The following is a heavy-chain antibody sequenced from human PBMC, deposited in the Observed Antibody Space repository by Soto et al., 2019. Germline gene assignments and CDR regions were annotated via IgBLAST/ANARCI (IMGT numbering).Heavy chain of an antibody. CDR3: ARSGSGWLRGED. CDR1: GGSISSYY. D-gene: IGHD6-19*01. Sequence: SETLSLTRTASGGSISSYYWSWIRQPPGKGLEWIGYIYYSGSTNYNPSLKSRVTISVDKSKNQFSLKLSSVTAADTAVDDCARSGSGWLRGEDWGKGTRVTVS. J-gene: IGHJ4*02. CDR2: IYYSGST. V-gene: IGHV4-59*01.